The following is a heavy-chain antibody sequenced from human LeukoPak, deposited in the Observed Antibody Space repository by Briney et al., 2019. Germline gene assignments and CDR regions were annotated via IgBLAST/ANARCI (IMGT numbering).Heavy chain of an antibody. J-gene: IGHJ4*02. V-gene: IGHV1-69*13. CDR3: ARLRIQLWLTYFDY. D-gene: IGHD5-18*01. CDR2: IIPIFGTA. Sequence: ASVKVSCKASGGTFSSYAISWVRQAPGQGLEWMGGIIPIFGTANYAQKFQGRVTITADESTSTAYMELSSLRSEETAVYYCARLRIQLWLTYFDYWGQGTLVTVSS. CDR1: GGTFSSYA.